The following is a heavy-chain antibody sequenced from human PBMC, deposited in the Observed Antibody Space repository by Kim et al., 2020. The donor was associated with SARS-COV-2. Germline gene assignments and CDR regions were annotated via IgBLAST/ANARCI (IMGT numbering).Heavy chain of an antibody. CDR3: AGGSSWPLSGMDV. V-gene: IGHV1-18*01. D-gene: IGHD6-13*01. Sequence: ASVKVSCKASTYTFASHDINWVRQAPGQGLEWMGWISTYNGNTNYAQKLQGRVTMTTDTSTSTAYMELRSLRSDDTAVYYCAGGSSWPLSGMDVWGQGTTVTVSS. CDR1: TYTFASHD. CDR2: ISTYNGNT. J-gene: IGHJ6*02.